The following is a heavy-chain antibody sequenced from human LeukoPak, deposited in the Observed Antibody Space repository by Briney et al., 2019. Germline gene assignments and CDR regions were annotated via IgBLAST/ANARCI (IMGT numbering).Heavy chain of an antibody. CDR2: IYYSGST. Sequence: SETLSLTCTVSGGSITSSACYWGWFRQPPGKGLEWIGRIYYSGSTYYNPSLKSRVTISIDTSKNQFSLKLSSVTAADTAMYYCATLIAATNWFDPWGQGTLVTVSS. J-gene: IGHJ5*02. CDR1: GGSITSSACY. V-gene: IGHV4-39*01. D-gene: IGHD6-13*01. CDR3: ATLIAATNWFDP.